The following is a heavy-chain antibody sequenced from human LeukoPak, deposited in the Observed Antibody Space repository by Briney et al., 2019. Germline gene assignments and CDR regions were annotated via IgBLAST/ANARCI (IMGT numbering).Heavy chain of an antibody. D-gene: IGHD3-22*01. J-gene: IGHJ4*02. Sequence: SETLSLTCSLSVGSISSYYWSWIRDPAGGRLDWIGRIYVSGGTDYNPSLESRVTMSVDTSKNQCSLKLWSVTAADTAVYYCARESKCYVGSGYYHDSWGQGTLVTVSS. CDR3: ARESKCYVGSGYYHDS. V-gene: IGHV4-4*07. CDR2: IYVSGGT. CDR1: VGSISSYY.